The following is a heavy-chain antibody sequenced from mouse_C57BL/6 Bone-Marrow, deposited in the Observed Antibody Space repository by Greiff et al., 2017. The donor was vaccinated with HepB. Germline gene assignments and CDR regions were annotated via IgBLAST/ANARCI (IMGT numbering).Heavy chain of an antibody. CDR3: AIRIDYPWFAY. J-gene: IGHJ3*01. V-gene: IGHV1-74*01. D-gene: IGHD2-4*01. CDR1: GYTFSSYW. CDR2: IHPSDSDT. Sequence: QVQLQQPGAELVKPGASVKVSCKASGYTFSSYWMHWVKQRPGQGLEWIGRIHPSDSDTNYNQKFKGKATLTVDKSSSTAYMQLSSLTSEDSAVYYCAIRIDYPWFAYWGQGTLVTVSA.